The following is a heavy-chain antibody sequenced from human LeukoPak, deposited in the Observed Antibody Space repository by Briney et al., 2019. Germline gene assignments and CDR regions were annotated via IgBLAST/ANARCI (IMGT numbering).Heavy chain of an antibody. D-gene: IGHD6-13*01. V-gene: IGHV1-24*01. J-gene: IGHJ4*02. Sequence: GASVKVSCKVSGYTLTGLSMHWVRQAPGKGLEWMGGFDPEDGETIYAQKFQGRVTMTEDTSTDTAYMELSSLRSEDTAVYYCATDTTLAAGFYYFDYWGQGTLVTVSS. CDR2: FDPEDGET. CDR1: GYTLTGLS. CDR3: ATDTTLAAGFYYFDY.